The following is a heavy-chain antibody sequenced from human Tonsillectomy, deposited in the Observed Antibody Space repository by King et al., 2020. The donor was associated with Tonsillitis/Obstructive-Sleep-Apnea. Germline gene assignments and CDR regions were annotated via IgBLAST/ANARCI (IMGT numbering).Heavy chain of an antibody. CDR1: GFTFSSYA. CDR3: AKEGGYCSGGSCYTGFYFDY. V-gene: IGHV3-23*04. J-gene: IGHJ4*02. CDR2: ISGSGGST. D-gene: IGHD2-15*01. Sequence: DVQLVESGGGLVQPGGSLRLSCAASGFTFSSYAMSWVRQAPGKGLEWVSGISGSGGSTYYADSVKGRFTISRDNSKNTLYLQMNSLRAEDTAVYYCAKEGGYCSGGSCYTGFYFDYWGQGTLVTVSS.